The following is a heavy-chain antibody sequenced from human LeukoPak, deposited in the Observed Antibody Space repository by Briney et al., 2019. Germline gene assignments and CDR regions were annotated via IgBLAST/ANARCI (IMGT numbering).Heavy chain of an antibody. CDR2: ISSSSSYI. V-gene: IGHV3-21*01. J-gene: IGHJ4*02. Sequence: GGSLRLSCAASGFTFSSYSMNWVRQAPGKGLEWVSSISSSSSYIYYADSVKGRFTISRDNAKNSLYLQMNSLRAEDTAVYYCARDFPYYDFWSGYHHYFDYWGQGTLVTVSS. D-gene: IGHD3-3*01. CDR1: GFTFSSYS. CDR3: ARDFPYYDFWSGYHHYFDY.